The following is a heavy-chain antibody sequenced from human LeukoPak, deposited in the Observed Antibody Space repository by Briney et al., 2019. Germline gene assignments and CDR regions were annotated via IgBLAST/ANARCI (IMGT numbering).Heavy chain of an antibody. Sequence: PSETLSLTCTVSGDSISSYYWSWIRQPPGKGLEWIEYIYNSESTNYNPSLKSRLTISVDTSKNQFSLKLSSVTAADTAVYYCARTPYYYYMDVWGKGTTVTVSS. CDR3: ARTPYYYYMDV. J-gene: IGHJ6*03. V-gene: IGHV4-59*01. CDR2: IYNSEST. CDR1: GDSISSYY.